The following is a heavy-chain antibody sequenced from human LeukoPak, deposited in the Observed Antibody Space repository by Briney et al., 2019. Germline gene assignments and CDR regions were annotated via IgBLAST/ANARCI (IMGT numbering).Heavy chain of an antibody. CDR2: IYYSGST. D-gene: IGHD1-26*01. CDR1: GGSISSYY. V-gene: IGHV4-59*08. CDR3: ARGPIVGATFRLDY. J-gene: IGHJ4*02. Sequence: SETLSLTCTVSGGSISSYYWSWIRQPPGKGLEWIGYIYYSGSTNYNPSLKSRVTISVDTSKNQFSLKLSSVTAADTAVCYCARGPIVGATFRLDYWGQGTLVTVSS.